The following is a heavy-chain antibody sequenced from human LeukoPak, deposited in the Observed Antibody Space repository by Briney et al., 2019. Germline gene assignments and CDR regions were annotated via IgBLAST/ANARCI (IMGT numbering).Heavy chain of an antibody. V-gene: IGHV3-23*01. Sequence: PGGSLRLSCEASGFTFSSHAMSWVRQAPGKGLEWVSAITDSDGRTNYADSVKGRFTIFRDNSKNTLYLQMNSLRAEDTAVYYCAKDLTTGTTIWSFDYWGQGTLVPVSS. CDR3: AKDLTTGTTIWSFDY. J-gene: IGHJ4*02. CDR2: ITDSDGRT. CDR1: GFTFSSHA. D-gene: IGHD1-26*01.